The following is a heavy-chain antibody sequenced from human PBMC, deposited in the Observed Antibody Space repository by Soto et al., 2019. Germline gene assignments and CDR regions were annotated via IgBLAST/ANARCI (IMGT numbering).Heavy chain of an antibody. J-gene: IGHJ4*02. Sequence: SETLSLTCTVSGGSISSSHYWGWIRQPPGKGLEWIGYVYHTGRTSYNPSLKSRVSISMDTSKNQFSLNLDSVTAADTAVYFCARDFAYFDSWGQGTLVTVSS. V-gene: IGHV4-59*11. CDR3: ARDFAYFDS. D-gene: IGHD3-3*01. CDR1: GGSISSSHY. CDR2: VYHTGRT.